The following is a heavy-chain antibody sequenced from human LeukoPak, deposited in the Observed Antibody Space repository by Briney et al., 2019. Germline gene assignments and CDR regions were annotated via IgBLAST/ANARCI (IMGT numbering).Heavy chain of an antibody. CDR3: ARVYGSGSYYSAGAFDI. CDR2: ISYDGSNK. D-gene: IGHD3-10*01. J-gene: IGHJ3*02. CDR1: GFTFSSYA. V-gene: IGHV3-30*04. Sequence: PGRSLRLSCAASGFTFSSYAMHWVRQAPGKGLEWVAVISYDGSNKYYADSVKGRFTISRDNSKNTLYLQMNSLRAEDTAVYYCARVYGSGSYYSAGAFDIWGQGTMVTVSS.